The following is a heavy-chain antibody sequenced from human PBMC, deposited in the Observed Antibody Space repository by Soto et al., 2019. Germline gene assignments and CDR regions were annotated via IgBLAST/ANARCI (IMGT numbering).Heavy chain of an antibody. Sequence: RASVKVSCKASGRTFSSYAISFVRQSPGQVLEWMGGIIPMFGTANYAQKFQGRVTITADESTSTAYMELSSLRSEDTAVYYGPLGVAEALNYYYYGMGGRRKRTTGSVSS. V-gene: IGHV1-69*13. CDR3: PLGVAEALNYYYYGMGG. CDR1: GRTFSSYA. D-gene: IGHD2-15*01. CDR2: IIPMFGTA. J-gene: IGHJ6*01.